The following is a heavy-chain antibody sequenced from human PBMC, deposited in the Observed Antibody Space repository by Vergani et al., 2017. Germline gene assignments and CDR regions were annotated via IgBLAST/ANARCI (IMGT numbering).Heavy chain of an antibody. V-gene: IGHV4-39*01. CDR1: GASIRSSNYY. CDR3: AGHSTVEWLVKLGWIDP. Sequence: QLQLQESGPGLVKPSATLSLTCSVSGASIRSSNYYWGWIRQPPVKGLEWIASIYYSGSTYYNPSLKSRVTISVDTSKNQFSLKLSSVTAADTAVYFCAGHSTVEWLVKLGWIDPWGQGILVTVSS. CDR2: IYYSGST. D-gene: IGHD6-19*01. J-gene: IGHJ5*02.